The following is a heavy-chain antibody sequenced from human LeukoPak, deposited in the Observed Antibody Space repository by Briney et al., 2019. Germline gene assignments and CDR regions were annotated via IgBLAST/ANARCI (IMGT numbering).Heavy chain of an antibody. CDR3: ARDRATNGVLNWFDP. V-gene: IGHV4-59*01. D-gene: IGHD2-8*01. CDR1: GGSISSYY. CDR2: IYYSGST. Sequence: SETLSLTCTVSGGSISSYYWSWIRQPPGKGLEWIGYIYYSGSTNYNPSLKSRVTISVDTSKNQFSLKLSSVTAADTAAYYCARDRATNGVLNWFDPWGQGTLVTVSS. J-gene: IGHJ5*02.